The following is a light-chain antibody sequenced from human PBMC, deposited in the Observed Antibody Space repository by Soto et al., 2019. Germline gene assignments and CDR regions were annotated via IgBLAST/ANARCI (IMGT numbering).Light chain of an antibody. V-gene: IGKV3-15*01. CDR1: QSISVN. J-gene: IGKJ1*01. CDR3: QKYNNWPGK. CDR2: GAS. Sequence: EIVMTHSLATLSVSPLYRVNLSCSSSQSISVNLAWYQHKPGQAPRLLISGASARATGFPARFSGSGSGTAFTLTISSLQSEDFAVYYCQKYNNWPGKFGQGTKVDIK.